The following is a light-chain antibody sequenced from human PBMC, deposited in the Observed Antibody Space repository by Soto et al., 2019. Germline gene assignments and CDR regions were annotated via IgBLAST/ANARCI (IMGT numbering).Light chain of an antibody. Sequence: CALPQPASGYVFPGRGSTITCTGSSSDVGGYNYVSWYQQHPGKAPKLMIYDVSNRPSGISDRFSGSKSGNTASLTISGLQAEDEADYYCNSYTSSNTYVFGTGTKVTVL. CDR3: NSYTSSNTYV. J-gene: IGLJ1*01. V-gene: IGLV2-14*01. CDR2: DVS. CDR1: SSDVGGYNY.